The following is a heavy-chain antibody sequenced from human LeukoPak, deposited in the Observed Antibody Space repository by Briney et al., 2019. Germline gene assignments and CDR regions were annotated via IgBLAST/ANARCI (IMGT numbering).Heavy chain of an antibody. CDR2: TYFGSKWYN. Sequence: SQTLSLTCAISGVSVSNNGVAWNWIRQSPSRGLEWLGRTYFGSKWYNDYAVSVKSRITINPDTSKNQFSLQLNSVTPEDTAVYYCARQRSRALDLWGQGTMVTVSS. CDR3: ARQRSRALDL. J-gene: IGHJ3*01. V-gene: IGHV6-1*01. D-gene: IGHD1-1*01. CDR1: GVSVSNNGVA.